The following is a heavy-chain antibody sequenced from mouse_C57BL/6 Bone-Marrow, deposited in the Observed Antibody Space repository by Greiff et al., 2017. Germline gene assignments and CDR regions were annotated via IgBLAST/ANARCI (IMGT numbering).Heavy chain of an antibody. CDR3: ARHESPWGEGFAY. CDR1: GFTFSDYG. V-gene: IGHV5-15*01. CDR2: ISHLAYSI. J-gene: IGHJ3*01. Sequence: EVKLLESGGGLVQPGGSLKLSCAASGFTFSDYGMAWVRQAPRKGPEWVAFISHLAYSIYYADTVTGRFTISRENAKNTLYLEMSSLRSEDTAMYYCARHESPWGEGFAYWGQGTLVTVSA.